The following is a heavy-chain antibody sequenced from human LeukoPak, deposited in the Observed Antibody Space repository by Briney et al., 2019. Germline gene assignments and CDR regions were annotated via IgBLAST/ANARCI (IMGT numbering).Heavy chain of an antibody. V-gene: IGHV3-53*01. J-gene: IGHJ4*02. CDR1: GFTVSRNY. Sequence: GGSLRLSCAASGFTVSRNYMSWVRQAPGKGLEWVSVFYSGGSTYYADSVQGRFTMSRDNSRNTLYLQMNRLRAEDTAVYYCARGQVGFGLVSEYWGQGTLVTVSS. CDR2: FYSGGST. D-gene: IGHD3-16*01. CDR3: ARGQVGFGLVSEY.